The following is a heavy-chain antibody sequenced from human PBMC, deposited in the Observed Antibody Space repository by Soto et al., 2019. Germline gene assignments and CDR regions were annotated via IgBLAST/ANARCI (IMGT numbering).Heavy chain of an antibody. CDR1: GGTFSSYA. J-gene: IGHJ5*02. V-gene: IGHV1-69*13. D-gene: IGHD5-12*01. CDR3: ARGKIVATTVGWFDP. CDR2: IIPIFGTA. Sequence: SVKVSCKASGGTFSSYAISWVRQAPGQGLEWMGGIIPIFGTANYAQKFQGRVTITADESTSTAYMELSSLRSEDTAVYYCARGKIVATTVGWFDPWGQGTLVTVSS.